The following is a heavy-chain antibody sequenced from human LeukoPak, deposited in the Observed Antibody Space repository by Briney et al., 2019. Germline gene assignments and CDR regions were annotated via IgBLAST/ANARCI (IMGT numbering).Heavy chain of an antibody. CDR1: GGSISSYY. J-gene: IGHJ6*02. CDR2: IYYSGST. Sequence: PSETLSLTCTVSGGSISSYYRSWIRQPPGKGLEWIGYIYYSGSTNYNPSLKSRVTISVDTSKNQFSLKLSSVTAADTAVYYCARVGGSTSLYYYYGMDVWGQGTTVTVSS. V-gene: IGHV4-59*01. CDR3: ARVGGSTSLYYYYGMDV. D-gene: IGHD2-2*01.